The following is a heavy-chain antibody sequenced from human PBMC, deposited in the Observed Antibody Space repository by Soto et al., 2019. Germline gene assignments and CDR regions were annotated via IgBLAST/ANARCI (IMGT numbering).Heavy chain of an antibody. CDR2: IIPIFGTA. D-gene: IGHD5-18*01. V-gene: IGHV1-69*01. Sequence: ARRVWCEGSGGRFRSYSISWVRQAPGQGLEWMGGIIPIFGTANYAQKFQGRVTITADESTSTAYMELSSLRSEDTAVYYCARGGHRYSYGELDYWGQGTLVTVSS. J-gene: IGHJ4*02. CDR3: ARGGHRYSYGELDY. CDR1: GGRFRSYS.